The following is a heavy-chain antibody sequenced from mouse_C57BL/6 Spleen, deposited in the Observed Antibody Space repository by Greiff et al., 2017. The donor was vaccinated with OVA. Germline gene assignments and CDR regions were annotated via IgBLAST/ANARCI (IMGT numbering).Heavy chain of an antibody. CDR3: ARWGYYGSSYIDY. CDR2: IDPANGNT. CDR1: GFNIKNTY. Sequence: VQLQQSVAELVRPGASVKLSCTASGFNIKNTYMHWVKQRPEQGLEWIGRIDPANGNTKYAPKFQGKATLTVNKSSSTAYMELRSLTSEDSAVYYCARWGYYGSSYIDYWGQGTTLTVSS. D-gene: IGHD1-1*01. J-gene: IGHJ2*01. V-gene: IGHV14-3*01.